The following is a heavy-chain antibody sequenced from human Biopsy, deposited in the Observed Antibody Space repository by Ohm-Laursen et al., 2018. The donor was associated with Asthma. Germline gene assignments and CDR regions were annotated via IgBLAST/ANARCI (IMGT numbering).Heavy chain of an antibody. CDR2: INSVFGTT. D-gene: IGHD2-2*01. CDR1: GDTFNTYV. CDR3: ARKAGSCISRTCYSLDF. Sequence: VKISCKSLGDTFNTYVIGWVRQAPGQGLEWMGGINSVFGTTAYPQKFQDRVTITADDSMSTVYMELSSLRSEDTAVYYCARKAGSCISRTCYSLDFWGQGTLVTVSS. J-gene: IGHJ4*02. V-gene: IGHV1-69*13.